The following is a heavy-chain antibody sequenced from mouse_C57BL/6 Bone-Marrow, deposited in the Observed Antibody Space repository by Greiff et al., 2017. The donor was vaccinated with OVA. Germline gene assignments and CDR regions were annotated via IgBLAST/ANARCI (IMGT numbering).Heavy chain of an antibody. V-gene: IGHV5-16*01. Sequence: EVKVEESEGGLVQPGSSMKLSCTASGFTFSDYYMAWVRQVPEKGLEWVANINYDGSSTYYLDSLKSRFIISRDNAKNILYLQMSSLKSEDTATYYCARDDSVITTVVGSYWYFDVWGTGTTVTVSS. CDR1: GFTFSDYY. CDR2: INYDGSST. J-gene: IGHJ1*03. CDR3: ARDDSVITTVVGSYWYFDV. D-gene: IGHD1-1*01.